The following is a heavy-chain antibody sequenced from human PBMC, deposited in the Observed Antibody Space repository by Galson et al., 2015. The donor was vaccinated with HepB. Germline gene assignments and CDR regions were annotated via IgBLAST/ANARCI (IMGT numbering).Heavy chain of an antibody. CDR1: GFAFDSHA. D-gene: IGHD5-18*01. J-gene: IGHJ5*01. CDR2: ITGNGDST. Sequence: SLRLSCAASGFAFDSHAMSWVRQAPGRGLEWISGITGNGDSTFYADSVQGRLTVSKDNSNNMLYLQMNSLRAEDDGLYFCAKGYGLFDSWGQGILVTVSS. CDR3: AKGYGLFDS. V-gene: IGHV3-23*01.